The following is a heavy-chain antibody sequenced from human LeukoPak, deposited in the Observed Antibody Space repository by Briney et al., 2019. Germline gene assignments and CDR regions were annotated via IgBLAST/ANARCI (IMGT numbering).Heavy chain of an antibody. D-gene: IGHD5-18*01. CDR2: ISGSGGST. Sequence: GGSLRLSCAASGFTFSSYAMSWVRQAPGKGLEWVSAISGSGGSTYYADSVKGRFTISRDNSKNTLYLQMNSLRAEDTAVYYCALLLLWVQLPYYFDYWGQGTLVTVSS. CDR3: ALLLLWVQLPYYFDY. CDR1: GFTFSSYA. J-gene: IGHJ4*02. V-gene: IGHV3-23*01.